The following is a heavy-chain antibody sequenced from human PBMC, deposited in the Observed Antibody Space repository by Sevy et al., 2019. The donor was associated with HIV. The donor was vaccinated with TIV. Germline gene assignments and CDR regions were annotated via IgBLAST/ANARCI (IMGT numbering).Heavy chain of an antibody. CDR3: AKEGGGYCSGGSCYWIYYYYGMDV. Sequence: GGSLRLSCAASGFTFSSYAMSWVRQAPGKGLEWVAAISCSGGSTYYADSVKGRFTISKDNSKNTRYLHMNSLRAEDTAVYYCAKEGGGYCSGGSCYWIYYYYGMDVWGQGTTVTVSS. J-gene: IGHJ6*02. CDR2: ISCSGGST. D-gene: IGHD2-15*01. CDR1: GFTFSSYA. V-gene: IGHV3-23*01.